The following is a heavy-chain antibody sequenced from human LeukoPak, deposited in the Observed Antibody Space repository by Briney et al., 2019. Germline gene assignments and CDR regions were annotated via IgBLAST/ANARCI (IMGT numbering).Heavy chain of an antibody. CDR2: ISYDGGNK. CDR1: GFTFSSYG. V-gene: IGHV3-30*18. D-gene: IGHD6-13*01. CDR3: AKDGFIAAAKYYFDY. Sequence: PGGSLRLSCAASGFTFSSYGMHWVRQAPGKGLEWVAVISYDGGNKYYADSVKGRFTISRDNSKNTLYLQMNSLRAEDTAVYYCAKDGFIAAAKYYFDYWGQGTLVTVSS. J-gene: IGHJ4*02.